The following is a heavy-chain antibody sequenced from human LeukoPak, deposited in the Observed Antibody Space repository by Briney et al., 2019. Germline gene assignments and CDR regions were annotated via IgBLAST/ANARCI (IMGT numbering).Heavy chain of an antibody. D-gene: IGHD1-26*01. CDR2: INTNTGNP. Sequence: ASVKVSCKASGYTFTSYGISWVRQAPGQGLEWMGWINTNTGNPTYAQGFTGRFVFSLDTSVSTAYLQISSLKAEDTAVYYCARSRGTWYSGSYHDYWGRGTLVTVSS. J-gene: IGHJ4*02. CDR1: GYTFTSYG. CDR3: ARSRGTWYSGSYHDY. V-gene: IGHV7-4-1*02.